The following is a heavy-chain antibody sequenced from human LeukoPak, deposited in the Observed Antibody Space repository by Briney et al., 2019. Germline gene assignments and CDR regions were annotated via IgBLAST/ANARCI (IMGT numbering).Heavy chain of an antibody. CDR1: GYTFTSYY. CDR2: INPSGGST. J-gene: IGHJ4*02. V-gene: IGHV1-46*03. D-gene: IGHD3-3*01. CDR3: ARLTIFGAGDFDY. Sequence: ASVKVSCKASGYTFTSYYMHWVRQAPGQGLELMGIINPSGGSTSYAQKFQSRVTMTRDTSTSTVYMELSSLRSEDTAVYYCARLTIFGAGDFDYWGQGTLVTVSS.